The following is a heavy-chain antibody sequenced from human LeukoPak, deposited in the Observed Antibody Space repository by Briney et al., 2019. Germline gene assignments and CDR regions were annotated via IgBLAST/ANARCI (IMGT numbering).Heavy chain of an antibody. Sequence: ASVKVSCKASGYTFTTYAINWVRQAPGQGLEWMGWINPNSGGTNYAQKFQCRVTMTRDTSISTAYMQLSRLRSEDTPVYSCATAPMIVVVNFDYWGQGTLVTVSS. D-gene: IGHD3-22*01. CDR2: INPNSGGT. CDR1: GYTFTTYA. J-gene: IGHJ4*02. V-gene: IGHV1-2*02. CDR3: ATAPMIVVVNFDY.